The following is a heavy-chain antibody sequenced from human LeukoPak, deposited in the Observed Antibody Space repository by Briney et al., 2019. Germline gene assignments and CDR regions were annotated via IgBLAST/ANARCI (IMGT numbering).Heavy chain of an antibody. CDR2: ISSSGSTI. CDR1: GFTVSSNY. V-gene: IGHV3-11*04. J-gene: IGHJ6*03. Sequence: GGSLRLSCAASGFTVSSNYMSWVRQAPGKGLEWVSYISSSGSTIHYADSVKGRFTISRDNAKNSLYLQMNSLRAEDTAVYYCARMGSSSWYFPRYYYYMDVWGKGTTVTISS. D-gene: IGHD6-13*01. CDR3: ARMGSSSWYFPRYYYYMDV.